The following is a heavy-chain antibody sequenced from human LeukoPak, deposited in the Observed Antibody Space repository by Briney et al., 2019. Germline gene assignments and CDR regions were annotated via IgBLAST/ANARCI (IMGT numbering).Heavy chain of an antibody. D-gene: IGHD2-15*01. Sequence: PSDTLSLTCTVSGGSITSSGFYWGWIRQPPGKGLEWIGNIYYGGSAYYNPSLKSRVTISVDTSKNQFSLKLSSVTAADTVVYYCARQPNIVVVDNWFDPWGQGTLVAVSS. J-gene: IGHJ5*02. CDR3: ARQPNIVVVDNWFDP. CDR1: GGSITSSGFY. CDR2: IYYGGSA. V-gene: IGHV4-39*07.